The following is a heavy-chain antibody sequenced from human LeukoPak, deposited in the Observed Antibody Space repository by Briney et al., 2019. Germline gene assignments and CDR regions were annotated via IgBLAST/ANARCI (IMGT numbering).Heavy chain of an antibody. CDR1: GYTFTGYY. D-gene: IGHD7-27*01. CDR2: INPNSGGT. CDR3: ARDLGQGVYYFDY. Sequence: GASVKVSCKASGYTFTGYYMHWVRQAPGQGLEWMGWINPNSGGTNYAQKFQGRVTMTRDTSISTAYMELSRLRSDDTAVYYCARDLGQGVYYFDYWGQGTLVTVSS. V-gene: IGHV1-2*02. J-gene: IGHJ4*02.